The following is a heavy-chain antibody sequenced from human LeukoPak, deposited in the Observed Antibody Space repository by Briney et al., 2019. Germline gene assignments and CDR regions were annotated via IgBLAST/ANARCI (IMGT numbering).Heavy chain of an antibody. Sequence: GGSLRLSCTTSGFTFTNYGINWVRQAPGKGLEWVAAIWYDGSKTSYTDSVKGRFTVSRDISKNTVYLQMNGLKAEDTAVYYCARDWAAAYYFDYWGQGTLVTVSS. CDR1: GFTFTNYG. D-gene: IGHD3-16*01. V-gene: IGHV3-33*01. CDR2: IWYDGSKT. CDR3: ARDWAAAYYFDY. J-gene: IGHJ4*02.